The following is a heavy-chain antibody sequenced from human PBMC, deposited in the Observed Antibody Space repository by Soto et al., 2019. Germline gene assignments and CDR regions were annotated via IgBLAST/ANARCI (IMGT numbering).Heavy chain of an antibody. V-gene: IGHV1-58*01. CDR2: IVVGSGNT. J-gene: IGHJ4*02. CDR3: AADTDSKAMAVDY. CDR1: GFTFTSSA. Sequence: GASVKVSCKASGFTFTSSAVQWVRQARGQRLEWIGWIVVGSGNTNYAQKFQERVTITRDMSTSTAYMELSSLRSEDTAVYYCAADTDSKAMAVDYWGQGTLVTVSS. D-gene: IGHD5-18*01.